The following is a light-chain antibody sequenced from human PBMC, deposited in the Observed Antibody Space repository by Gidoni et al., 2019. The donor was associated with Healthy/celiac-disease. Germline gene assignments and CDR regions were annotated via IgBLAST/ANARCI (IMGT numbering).Light chain of an antibody. CDR1: QSISSW. CDR3: QHYNRYWR. V-gene: IGKV1-5*03. CDR2: KAS. Sequence: DIEIIHSPSTLSASVGDRVTITRRASQSISSWLAWYQQKPGYTPKLLIYKASSLESGVPSRFSGTGSGTEFTLTILGPQPDDFATYYCQHYNRYWRFGQGTKVEIK. J-gene: IGKJ1*01.